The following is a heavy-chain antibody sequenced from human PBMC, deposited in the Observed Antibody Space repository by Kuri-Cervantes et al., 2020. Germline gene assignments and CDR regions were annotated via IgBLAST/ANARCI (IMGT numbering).Heavy chain of an antibody. Sequence: SETLSLTCTVSGGSISSYYWSWIRQPPGKGLEWIGRIYTSGSTNYNPSLKSRVTISVDTSKNQFFLKLSSVTAADTAVYYCARAYYYYGMDVWGQGTTVTVSS. CDR3: ARAYYYYGMDV. J-gene: IGHJ6*02. V-gene: IGHV4-4*07. CDR2: IYTSGST. CDR1: GGSISSYY.